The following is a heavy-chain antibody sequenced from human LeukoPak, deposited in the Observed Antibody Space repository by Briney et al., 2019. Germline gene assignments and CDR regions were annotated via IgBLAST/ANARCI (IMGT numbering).Heavy chain of an antibody. Sequence: GGTLRLSCAASGFTFSSYGMSSVRQAPGKGLEWVSAISGSGGSTYYADSVKGRFTISRDNSKNTLYLQMNSLRAEDTAVYYCARGPSGYHNTGGQGTLVTVSS. J-gene: IGHJ4*02. D-gene: IGHD5-12*01. CDR3: ARGPSGYHNT. CDR1: GFTFSSYG. CDR2: ISGSGGST. V-gene: IGHV3-23*01.